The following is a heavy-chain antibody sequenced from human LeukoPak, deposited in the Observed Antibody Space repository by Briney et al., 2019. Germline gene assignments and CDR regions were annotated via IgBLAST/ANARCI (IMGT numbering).Heavy chain of an antibody. J-gene: IGHJ4*02. V-gene: IGHV4-59*08. D-gene: IGHD6-19*01. CDR2: MYMSTRT. CDR3: ARLRRAGWLEYYFDY. Sequence: KSSQCLSPTCPLAAGLISIYYSRWVRQPPGNGLEWIGYMYMSTRTNYNPSLKSRATTPVDTSEHQSYLKLSSDTTAETSMYYCARLRRAGWLEYYFDYWGQGNLVTVSS. CDR1: AGLISIYY.